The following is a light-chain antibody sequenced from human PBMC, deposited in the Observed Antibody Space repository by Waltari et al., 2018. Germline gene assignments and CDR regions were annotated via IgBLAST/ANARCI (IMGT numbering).Light chain of an antibody. Sequence: EVVLTQSPATLSLSPGESATLSCRASQSVSSFLAWYQQKPGQAPRLLIHGASTRATGIPARFSGSGSGTEFTLTISSLQSEDFAVYYCQQYNDWPPLTFGGGTKVEIK. CDR3: QQYNDWPPLT. CDR2: GAS. J-gene: IGKJ4*01. CDR1: QSVSSF. V-gene: IGKV3-15*01.